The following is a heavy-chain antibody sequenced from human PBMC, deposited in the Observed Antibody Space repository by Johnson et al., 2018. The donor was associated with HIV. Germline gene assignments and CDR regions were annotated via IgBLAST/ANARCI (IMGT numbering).Heavy chain of an antibody. D-gene: IGHD3-22*01. V-gene: IGHV3-20*04. J-gene: IGHJ3*02. CDR1: GFTFDDYG. Sequence: VQLVESGGGVVRPGGSLRLSCAASGFTFDDYGMSWVRQAPGKGLEWVSGINWSGGSTGYADSVTGRFTISRYNSKNTLYLQMNSLRADDTAVYFCARDWYDMSDSRNDGSEIWGQGTWVTVSS. CDR2: INWSGGST. CDR3: ARDWYDMSDSRNDGSEI.